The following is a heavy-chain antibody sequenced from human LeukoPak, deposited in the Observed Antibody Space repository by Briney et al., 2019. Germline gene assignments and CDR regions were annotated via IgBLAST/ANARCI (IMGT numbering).Heavy chain of an antibody. CDR2: VSDSGST. J-gene: IGHJ4*02. D-gene: IGHD4-17*01. V-gene: IGHV4-59*01. CDR3: ERSHGHY. Sequence: SETLSLTCTVSADSFSGYLWAWIRQPPGKGLEWIGYVSDSGSTNYTPSLKSRPSISLYKAKNQFSLKLRSVTAGETPVYYCERSHGHYWGQGTLVTVSS. CDR1: ADSFSGYL.